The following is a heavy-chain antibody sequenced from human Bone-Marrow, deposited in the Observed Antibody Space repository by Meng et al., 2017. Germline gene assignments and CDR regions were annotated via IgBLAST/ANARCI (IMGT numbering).Heavy chain of an antibody. CDR1: GFSVGNTY. D-gene: IGHD3-22*01. Sequence: GESLKISCVASGFSVGNTYMSWVRQAPGKGLEWVAVIHTGGDTDYADAVKGRFTISRDTSKNVLSLQMNSLRAEDTAVYYCARVDVIVVLFDYWGQGTLVTVSS. CDR2: IHTGGDT. V-gene: IGHV3-53*01. CDR3: ARVDVIVVLFDY. J-gene: IGHJ4*02.